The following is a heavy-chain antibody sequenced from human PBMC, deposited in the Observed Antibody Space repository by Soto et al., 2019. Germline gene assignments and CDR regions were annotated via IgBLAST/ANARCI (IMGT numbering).Heavy chain of an antibody. CDR2: VYYDGHT. CDR3: AGGSGWYIHQ. V-gene: IGHV4-59*12. D-gene: IGHD6-19*01. J-gene: IGHJ1*01. CDR1: GGSINNNF. Sequence: SETLSLTCTVSGGSINNNFWGWIRQPPGKGLEWIGYVYYDGHTDYNPSLESRFTISRDNAKNSLYLQMNSLRREDTAVYYCAGGSGWYIHQWGQGTLVTVSS.